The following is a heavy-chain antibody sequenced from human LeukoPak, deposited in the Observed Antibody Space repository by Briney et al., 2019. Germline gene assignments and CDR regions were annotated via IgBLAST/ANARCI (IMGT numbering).Heavy chain of an antibody. V-gene: IGHV3-30*03. J-gene: IGHJ6*02. CDR2: MSYDGSNK. CDR3: ARDRVEVTTSMLGGVKRTVTDYYGMDV. Sequence: GRSLRLSCGASGFTVSNYGMHWVRQAPGKGLEWVAVMSYDGSNKYYAESVKGRFTISRDTSKNTLYLQMNSLRAEDTAVYFCARDRVEVTTSMLGGVKRTVTDYYGMDVWGQGTTVTVSS. CDR1: GFTVSNYG. D-gene: IGHD3-16*01.